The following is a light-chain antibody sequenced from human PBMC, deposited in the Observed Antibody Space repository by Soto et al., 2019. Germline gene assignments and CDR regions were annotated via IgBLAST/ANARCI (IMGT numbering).Light chain of an antibody. Sequence: DIQMTQSPSSVSASVGDGVTITCRASQDVRSWLGWYQQKPGKAPKLLIYAASTLQSGVPSRFSGSGSGTDFTLTISRLEPEDFAVYYCHQYGSSPATFGQGTKVE. CDR3: HQYGSSPAT. J-gene: IGKJ1*01. V-gene: IGKV1-12*01. CDR1: QDVRSW. CDR2: AAS.